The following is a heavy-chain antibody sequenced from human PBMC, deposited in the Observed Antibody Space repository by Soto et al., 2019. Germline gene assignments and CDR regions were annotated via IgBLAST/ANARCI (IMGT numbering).Heavy chain of an antibody. CDR3: AKCQARAASHGID. Sequence: QVQLVESGGGVVQPGRYLRLSCAASGFTFNNYGMHWARQAPGKGLEWVAAISNDGSDKYYADSVKGRLTNTRDNAQTTVFLQRSSRSAEDTAVYYRAKCQARAASHGIDWGQGTTVTVSS. V-gene: IGHV3-30*18. D-gene: IGHD6-13*01. CDR2: ISNDGSDK. J-gene: IGHJ3*01. CDR1: GFTFNNYG.